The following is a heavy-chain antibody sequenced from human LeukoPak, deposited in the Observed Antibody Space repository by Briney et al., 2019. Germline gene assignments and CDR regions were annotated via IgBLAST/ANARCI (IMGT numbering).Heavy chain of an antibody. D-gene: IGHD3-3*01. CDR2: IIPILGIA. CDR1: GGTFSSYT. J-gene: IGHJ4*02. Sequence: SVKVSCKASGGTFSSYTISWVRQAPGQGLEWMGRIIPILGIANYAQKFQGRVTITADKSTSTAYMELSSLRSEDTAVYYCVRGGHWIHYDFWSGYLDYWGQGTLVTVPS. CDR3: VRGGHWIHYDFWSGYLDY. V-gene: IGHV1-69*02.